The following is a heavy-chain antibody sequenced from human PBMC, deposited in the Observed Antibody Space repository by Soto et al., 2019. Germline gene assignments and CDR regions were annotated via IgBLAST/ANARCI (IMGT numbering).Heavy chain of an antibody. D-gene: IGHD3-10*02. CDR1: GYTFTSYG. CDR3: ARGRPSRPYFYVMDV. V-gene: IGHV1-18*01. Sequence: GASVKVSCKASGYTFTSYGISWVRQAPGQGLEWMGWISGYNGNTNYAQKLQGRVTMTTDTSTSTAYMELRSLRSDDTAVYYCARGRPSRPYFYVMDVWGQGTTVTVSS. J-gene: IGHJ6*02. CDR2: ISGYNGNT.